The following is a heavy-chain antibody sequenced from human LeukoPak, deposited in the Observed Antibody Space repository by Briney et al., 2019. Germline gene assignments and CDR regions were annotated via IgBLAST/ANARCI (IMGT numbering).Heavy chain of an antibody. CDR2: IYYSGST. Sequence: SETLSLTCTVSGGSISSYYWSWIRQPPGRGLEWIGYIYYSGSTNYNPSLKSRVTISVDTSENQYSLKLSSVTAADTAVYYCARAEKAMIFFDYWGQGTLVTVSS. CDR1: GGSISSYY. J-gene: IGHJ4*02. V-gene: IGHV4-59*01. D-gene: IGHD3/OR15-3a*01. CDR3: ARAEKAMIFFDY.